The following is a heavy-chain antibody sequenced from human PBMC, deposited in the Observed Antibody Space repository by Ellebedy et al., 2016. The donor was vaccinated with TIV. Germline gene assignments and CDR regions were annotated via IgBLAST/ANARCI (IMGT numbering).Heavy chain of an antibody. Sequence: GGSLRLSXAASGFTFSNYSMHWVRQAPGKGLEWVALISSDGSGRYYAHSVKGRFTISRDIFKATLYLQMTSLRAEDTAVYFCAKYLRAYSFASYHYIDVWGNGTTVTVSS. D-gene: IGHD5-18*01. CDR3: AKYLRAYSFASYHYIDV. CDR2: ISSDGSGR. CDR1: GFTFSNYS. J-gene: IGHJ6*03. V-gene: IGHV3-30*18.